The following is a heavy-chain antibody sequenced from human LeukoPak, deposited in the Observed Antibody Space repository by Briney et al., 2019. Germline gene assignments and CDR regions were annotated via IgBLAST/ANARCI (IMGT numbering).Heavy chain of an antibody. CDR3: ARVSKRPIGAPGY. V-gene: IGHV1-18*01. Sequence: ASVKVSCKASGYTFSSFPISWVRQAPGQGFEWMGWISASNGDSKYSPRLQGRVTMTTDPSTSTAYMDLRSLTSDDTAVYYCARVSKRPIGAPGYWGQGTLVTVSS. D-gene: IGHD3-3*01. CDR2: ISASNGDS. J-gene: IGHJ4*02. CDR1: GYTFSSFP.